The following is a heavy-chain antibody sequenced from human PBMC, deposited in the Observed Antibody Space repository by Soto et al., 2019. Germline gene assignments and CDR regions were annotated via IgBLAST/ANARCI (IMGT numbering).Heavy chain of an antibody. CDR1: GFTFDDYA. V-gene: IGHV3-9*01. CDR2: ISWNSGSI. J-gene: IGHJ2*01. Sequence: DVQLVESGGGLVQPGRSLRLSCAASGFTFDDYAMHWVRQAPGKGLEWVSGISWNSGSIGYADSVKGRFTISRDNAKNSLYLQMNSLRAEDTALYYCAKSEEVVTAISYFDLWGRGTLVTVSS. CDR3: AKSEEVVTAISYFDL. D-gene: IGHD2-21*02.